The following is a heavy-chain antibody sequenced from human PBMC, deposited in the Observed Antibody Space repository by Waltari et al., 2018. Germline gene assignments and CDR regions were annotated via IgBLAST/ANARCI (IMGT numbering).Heavy chain of an antibody. J-gene: IGHJ4*02. V-gene: IGHV3-53*01. CDR2: IYSYGRT. CDR1: AFSVSSNH. CDR3: ARDPRWYESGD. D-gene: IGHD2-15*01. Sequence: EVTLVDSGGGLIQPGGSLILSCVASAFSVSSNHMSWVRQAPGKGLEWVSVIYSYGRTNYAESVKGRFTISRDSSKNTVYLQMSSLRVEDTAIYYCARDPRWYESGDWGQGTLVTVSS.